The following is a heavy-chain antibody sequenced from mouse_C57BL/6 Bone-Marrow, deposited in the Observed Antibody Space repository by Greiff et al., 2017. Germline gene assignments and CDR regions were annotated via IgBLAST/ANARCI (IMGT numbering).Heavy chain of an antibody. J-gene: IGHJ2*01. V-gene: IGHV14-4*01. Sequence: EVHLVESGAELVRPGASVKLSCTASGFNIKDDYMHWVKQRPEQGLEWIGWIDPENGDTEYASKFQGKATITADTSSNTAYLQLSSLTSEDTAVYYCTLSSPFDYWGQGTTLTVSS. CDR2: IDPENGDT. CDR1: GFNIKDDY. CDR3: TLSSPFDY. D-gene: IGHD1-1*01.